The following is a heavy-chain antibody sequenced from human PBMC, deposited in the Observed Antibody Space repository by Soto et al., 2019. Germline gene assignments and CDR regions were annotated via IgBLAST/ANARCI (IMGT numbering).Heavy chain of an antibody. CDR1: GGAFNTFG. V-gene: IGHV1-69*13. CDR3: ARSNHMASADKYFYDF. CDR2: IIPFFRTA. J-gene: IGHJ4*02. D-gene: IGHD3-10*01. Sequence: SVKVSCKASGGAFNTFGFSWVRQAPGQGLEWMGGIIPFFRTANYAQKFQDRVTITADESTSTVYMDLRSLRSEDTAKYYCARSNHMASADKYFYDFWGQGALVTVSS.